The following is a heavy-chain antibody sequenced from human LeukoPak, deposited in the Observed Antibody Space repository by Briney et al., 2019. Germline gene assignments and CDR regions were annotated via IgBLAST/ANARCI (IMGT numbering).Heavy chain of an antibody. CDR2: ISWNSGSI. CDR3: AKGNYDILTGYPDY. Sequence: GGSLRLSCAASGFTFDDYAMHWVRQAPGKGLEWVSGISWNSGSIGYADSVKGRFAISRDNAKNSLYLQMNSLRAEDTALYYCAKGNYDILTGYPDYWGQGTLVTVSS. J-gene: IGHJ4*02. D-gene: IGHD3-9*01. CDR1: GFTFDDYA. V-gene: IGHV3-9*01.